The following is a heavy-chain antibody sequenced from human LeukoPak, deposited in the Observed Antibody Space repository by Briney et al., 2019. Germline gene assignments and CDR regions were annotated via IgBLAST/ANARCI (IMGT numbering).Heavy chain of an antibody. V-gene: IGHV3-21*01. D-gene: IGHD3-10*02. CDR1: GFTFSTSA. Sequence: GGPLRLSCAGSGFTFSTSAMNWVRQVPGKGLEWVSSIDYDGSHIYYSASVKGRFSISRDNARDSVYLQMDGLRAEDTAVYYCARDPERYLRTGHYDYWGQGTLVIVSS. CDR3: ARDPERYLRTGHYDY. CDR2: IDYDGSHI. J-gene: IGHJ4*02.